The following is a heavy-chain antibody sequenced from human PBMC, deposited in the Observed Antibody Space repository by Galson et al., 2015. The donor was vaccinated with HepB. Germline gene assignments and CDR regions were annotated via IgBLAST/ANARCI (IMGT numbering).Heavy chain of an antibody. J-gene: IGHJ1*01. D-gene: IGHD6-13*01. Sequence: SLRLSCAASGFTFSNHWMSWVRQAPGKGLEWVAYIKQDGSEKAYVDSVKGRFTISRDNAKNSLYLQMNSLRSEDTAVYYCADGSTWYEMYLHHWGQGTLVTVSS. CDR3: ADGSTWYEMYLHH. CDR1: GFTFSNHW. V-gene: IGHV3-7*03. CDR2: IKQDGSEK.